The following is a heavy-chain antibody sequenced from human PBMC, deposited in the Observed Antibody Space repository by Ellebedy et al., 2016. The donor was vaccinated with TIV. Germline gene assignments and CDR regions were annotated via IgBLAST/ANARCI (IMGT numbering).Heavy chain of an antibody. J-gene: IGHJ4*02. CDR2: IYPYNGDT. V-gene: IGHV1-2*02. Sequence: ASVKVSCKTSGYTFTAYHIHWVRQAPGQGLEWMGWIYPYNGDTNYAQKFQGRVTITRDTSASTAYMELSSLRSEDTTVYYCARGGVGRYCTNGVCLQALDYWGQGTLVTVSS. D-gene: IGHD2-8*01. CDR1: GYTFTAYH. CDR3: ARGGVGRYCTNGVCLQALDY.